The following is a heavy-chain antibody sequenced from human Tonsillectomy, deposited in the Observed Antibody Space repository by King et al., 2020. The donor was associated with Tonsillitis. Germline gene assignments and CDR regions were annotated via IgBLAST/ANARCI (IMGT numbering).Heavy chain of an antibody. V-gene: IGHV3-49*03. J-gene: IGHJ4*02. D-gene: IGHD3-3*01. CDR1: GFTFGDYP. Sequence: VQLVESGGDLVQPGRSLRLSCTTSGFTFGDYPMSWFRQAPGKGLEWVGFITSKAYGGTAEYAASVKGRFTISRDDSNGVAYLEMNNLRTEDTAVYHCSRGLRKIVGLWYFDYWGQGTLVTVSS. CDR3: SRGLRKIVGLWYFDY. CDR2: ITSKAYGGTA.